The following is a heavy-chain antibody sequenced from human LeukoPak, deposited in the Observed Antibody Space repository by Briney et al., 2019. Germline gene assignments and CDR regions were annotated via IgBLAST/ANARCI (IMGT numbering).Heavy chain of an antibody. J-gene: IGHJ4*02. V-gene: IGHV3-21*04. CDR2: ITSSSSHL. CDR3: AKGEASFDY. CDR1: GFTFSSYT. Sequence: AGGSLRLSCAASGFTFSSYTMDWVRQAPGKGLEWVSSITSSSSHLYYAESLQGRFIISRDNGKNSLYLQMNSLRAEDTALYYCAKGEASFDYWGQGTLVTVSS.